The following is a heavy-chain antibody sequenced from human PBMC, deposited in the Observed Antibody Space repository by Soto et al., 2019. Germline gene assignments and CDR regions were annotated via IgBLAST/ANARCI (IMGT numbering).Heavy chain of an antibody. CDR1: GFTFSSYW. CDR3: TSDDSGLGLAH. CDR2: INSDGNWT. J-gene: IGHJ1*01. V-gene: IGHV3-74*01. D-gene: IGHD1-26*01. Sequence: EVQLVESGGGLVQPGGSLRLSCAASGFTFSSYWMHWVRQAPGQGLVWVSHINSDGNWTTYADSVKGRFTIARDNAKHTLYLHLIRLRADETAVYSCTSDDSGLGLAHWGPGTMVHDSS.